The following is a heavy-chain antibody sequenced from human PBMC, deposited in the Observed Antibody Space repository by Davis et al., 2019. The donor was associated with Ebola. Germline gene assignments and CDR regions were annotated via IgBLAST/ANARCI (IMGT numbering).Heavy chain of an antibody. CDR1: GGSFSTFS. V-gene: IGHV1-69*13. Sequence: SVKVSCKASGGSFSTFSINWLRQAPGHGPEWMGGIIPLFGTANYAQKFQGRVTITADEATSTAYMELTSLRSEDTAVYYCARPHLLRYFDWLSSGAFDIWGQGTMVTVSS. J-gene: IGHJ3*02. CDR3: ARPHLLRYFDWLSSGAFDI. D-gene: IGHD3-9*01. CDR2: IIPLFGTA.